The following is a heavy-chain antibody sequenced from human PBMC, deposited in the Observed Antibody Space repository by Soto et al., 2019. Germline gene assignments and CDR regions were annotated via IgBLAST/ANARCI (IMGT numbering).Heavy chain of an antibody. CDR3: AKDSQGPLDY. Sequence: GGSLRLSCAASGFTLSSYGMHWVRQAPGKGLEWVAVISYDGSNKYYADSVKGRFTISRDNSKNTLYLQMNSLRAEDTAVYYCAKDSQGPLDYWGQGTLVTVSS. V-gene: IGHV3-30*18. CDR1: GFTLSSYG. CDR2: ISYDGSNK. J-gene: IGHJ4*02.